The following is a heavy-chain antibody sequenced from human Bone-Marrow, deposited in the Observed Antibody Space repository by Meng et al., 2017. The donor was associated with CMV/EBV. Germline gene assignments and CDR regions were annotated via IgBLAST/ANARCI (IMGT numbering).Heavy chain of an antibody. Sequence: GESLKISCAASGFTFSSYSMNWVRQAPGKGLEWVSSISSSSSYIYYADSVKGRFTISRDNAKNSLYLQMNSLRAEDTAVYYCARDLYPKLYYFDYWGQGTLVTGSS. D-gene: IGHD5-18*01. CDR2: ISSSSSYI. V-gene: IGHV3-21*01. J-gene: IGHJ4*02. CDR3: ARDLYPKLYYFDY. CDR1: GFTFSSYS.